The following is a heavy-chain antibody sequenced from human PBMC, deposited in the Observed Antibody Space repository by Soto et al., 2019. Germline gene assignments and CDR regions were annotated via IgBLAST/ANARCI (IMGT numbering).Heavy chain of an antibody. J-gene: IGHJ3*02. CDR1: GFTFSSYI. V-gene: IGHV3-21*01. Sequence: EVQLVESGGGLVKPGGSLRLSCAASGFTFSSYIMNWVRQAPGKGLEWVSSISSSSTYMHYADSVKGRFTISRDNAKNSLYLQMNSLRAEATAVYYCARDGDYDSSGYYPPYDAFDIWGQGTMVTVSS. D-gene: IGHD3-22*01. CDR3: ARDGDYDSSGYYPPYDAFDI. CDR2: ISSSSTYM.